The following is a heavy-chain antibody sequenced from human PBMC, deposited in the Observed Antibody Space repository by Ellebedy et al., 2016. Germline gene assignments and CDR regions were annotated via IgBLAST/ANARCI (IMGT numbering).Heavy chain of an antibody. V-gene: IGHV3-7*03. CDR3: ARGIDF. Sequence: GGSLRLSCAASGFTIASSWMNWVRQAPGKGLEWVANINQDGGEKYYVDSVKGRFTISRDNAKNSLYLQMNSLRVEDTAVYYCARGIDFWGQGTLLTVSS. CDR1: GFTIASSW. J-gene: IGHJ4*02. CDR2: INQDGGEK.